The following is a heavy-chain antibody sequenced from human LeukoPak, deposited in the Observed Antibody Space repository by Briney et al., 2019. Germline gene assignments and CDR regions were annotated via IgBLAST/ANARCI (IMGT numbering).Heavy chain of an antibody. V-gene: IGHV3-23*01. Sequence: PGGSLRLSCAASGFTFGNYAMSWVRQAPAKGLEWVSGISDRGGSAYYADSVKGRFTISRDNSKNTLYLQMNSLRADDTAVYYCAKALSAAAADGIGYWGQGALVTVSS. CDR1: GFTFGNYA. J-gene: IGHJ4*02. CDR2: ISDRGGSA. D-gene: IGHD6-13*01. CDR3: AKALSAAAADGIGY.